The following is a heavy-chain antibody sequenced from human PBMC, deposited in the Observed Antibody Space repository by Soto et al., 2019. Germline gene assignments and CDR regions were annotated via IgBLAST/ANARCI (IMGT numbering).Heavy chain of an antibody. CDR1: GFTFSSYA. J-gene: IGHJ4*02. V-gene: IGHV3-23*01. Sequence: EVQLLESGGGLLQPGGSLRLSCAASGFTFSSYAMSWVRQAPGKGLEWVSAISGSGGSTYYADSVKGRFTNSRDNSKNTLYLQMNSLRAEDTAVYYCAKDSGSSSWSTFDYWGQGTLVTVSS. D-gene: IGHD6-13*01. CDR2: ISGSGGST. CDR3: AKDSGSSSWSTFDY.